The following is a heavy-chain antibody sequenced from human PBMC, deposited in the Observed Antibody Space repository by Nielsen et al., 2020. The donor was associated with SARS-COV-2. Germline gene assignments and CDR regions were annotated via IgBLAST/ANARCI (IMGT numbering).Heavy chain of an antibody. V-gene: IGHV4-39*01. J-gene: IGHJ3*02. CDR3: ARPRSHYLWFGELDGLDAFDI. CDR1: DGSISSSTYY. D-gene: IGHD3-10*01. Sequence: SETLSLTCIVSDGSISSSTYYWGWIRQPPGKGLEWIGSIYYSGSTYYNPSLKSRVTISVDTSKNQFSLKLSSVTAADTAVYYCARPRSHYLWFGELDGLDAFDIWGQGTMVTVSS. CDR2: IYYSGST.